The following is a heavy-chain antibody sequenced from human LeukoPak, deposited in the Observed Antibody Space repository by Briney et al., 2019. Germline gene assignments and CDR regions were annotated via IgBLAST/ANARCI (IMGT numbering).Heavy chain of an antibody. CDR2: ISSSSSYI. CDR3: ARDIGEDTAMADYYYGMDV. V-gene: IGHV3-21*01. D-gene: IGHD5-18*01. CDR1: GFTFSSHG. Sequence: PGGSLRLSCVASGFTFSSHGMHWVRQAPGKGLEWVSSISSSSSYIYYADSVKGRFTISRDNAKNSLYLQMNSLRAEDTAVYYCARDIGEDTAMADYYYGMDVWGQGTTVTVSS. J-gene: IGHJ6*02.